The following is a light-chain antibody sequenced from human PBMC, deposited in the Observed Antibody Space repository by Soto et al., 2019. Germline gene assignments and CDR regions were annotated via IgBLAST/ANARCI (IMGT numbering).Light chain of an antibody. CDR1: QYIGSH. CDR3: HQSHRDPWT. J-gene: IGKJ1*01. CDR2: AAS. V-gene: IGKV1-39*01. Sequence: DIQMTQSPSSLSASVGDRVTITCRASQYIGSHLNWYQQKPGKAPKLLIHAASTLQSGVPSRFSGSGSGTDFTLTISSLQPEDFAIYSCHQSHRDPWTFGQGTKVDIK.